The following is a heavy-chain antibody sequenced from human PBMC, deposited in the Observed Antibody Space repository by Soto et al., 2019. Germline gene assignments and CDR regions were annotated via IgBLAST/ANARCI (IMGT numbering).Heavy chain of an antibody. V-gene: IGHV3-21*01. J-gene: IGHJ4*02. D-gene: IGHD3-9*01. Sequence: PGGSLRLFCAASGFTFSGYSMNWVRQAPGKGLEWVSSISSSSGYIYYADSVKGRFTISRDKAKNSLYLQMNSLRAEDTAVYYCARDQTSHYDILTVYYNVRSFDHWGQGTLVTVSS. CDR1: GFTFSGYS. CDR2: ISSSSGYI. CDR3: ARDQTSHYDILTVYYNVRSFDH.